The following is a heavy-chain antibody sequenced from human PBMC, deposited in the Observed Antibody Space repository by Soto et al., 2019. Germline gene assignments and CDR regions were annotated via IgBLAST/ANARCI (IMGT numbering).Heavy chain of an antibody. J-gene: IGHJ4*02. CDR3: ARGNYDFWSGPFDY. D-gene: IGHD3-3*01. CDR2: INHSGST. CDR1: GGSFSGYY. V-gene: IGHV4-34*01. Sequence: SETLSLTCAVYGGSFSGYYWSWIRQPPGKGLEWIGEINHSGSTNYNPSLKSRVTISVDTSKNQFSLKLSSVTAADTAVYYCARGNYDFWSGPFDYWGQGTLVTVS.